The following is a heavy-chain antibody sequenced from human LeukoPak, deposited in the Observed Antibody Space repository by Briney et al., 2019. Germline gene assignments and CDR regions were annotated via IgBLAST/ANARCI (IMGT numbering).Heavy chain of an antibody. Sequence: ASVKVSCKASGGTFSSYAISWVRQAPGQGLEWMGRIIPIFGTANYAQKFQGRVTITTDESTSTAYMELSSLRSEDTAVYYCARDSLRAAAADYHFPSWGQGTLVTVSS. J-gene: IGHJ4*02. D-gene: IGHD6-13*01. CDR1: GGTFSSYA. CDR2: IIPIFGTA. V-gene: IGHV1-69*05. CDR3: ARDSLRAAAADYHFPS.